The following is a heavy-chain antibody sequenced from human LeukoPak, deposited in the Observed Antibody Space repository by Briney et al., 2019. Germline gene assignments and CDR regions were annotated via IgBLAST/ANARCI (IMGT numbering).Heavy chain of an antibody. CDR2: TYYRSKWYN. CDR3: AREYYYYGMDV. V-gene: IGHV6-1*01. CDR1: GDSVFSNSS. Sequence: SQTLSLTCAISGDSVFSNSSWNWIRQSPSRGLEWLGRTYYRSKWYNDYVVSVKSRININPDTSKNQFSLQLNSVTPEDTAVYYCAREYYYYGMDVWGQGITVTVSS. J-gene: IGHJ6*02.